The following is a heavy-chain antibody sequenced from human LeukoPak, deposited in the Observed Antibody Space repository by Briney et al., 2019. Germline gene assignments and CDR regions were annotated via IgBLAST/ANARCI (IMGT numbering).Heavy chain of an antibody. CDR2: IIPIFGTA. CDR3: ARALSDSSGYYYSHFDY. CDR1: GGTFSSYA. D-gene: IGHD3-22*01. V-gene: IGHV1-69*13. J-gene: IGHJ4*02. Sequence: SVKVSCRASGGTFSSYAISWVRQAPGQGLEWMGGIIPIFGTANYAQKFQGRVTITADESTSTAYMELSSLRSEDTAVYYCARALSDSSGYYYSHFDYWGQGTLVTVSS.